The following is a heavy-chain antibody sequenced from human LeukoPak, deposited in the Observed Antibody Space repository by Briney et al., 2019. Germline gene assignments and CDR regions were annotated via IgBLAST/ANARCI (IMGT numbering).Heavy chain of an antibody. D-gene: IGHD6-19*01. CDR1: GYTFTGYY. J-gene: IGHJ4*02. CDR2: INPNSGGT. V-gene: IGHV1-2*02. CDR3: ARDPSYSSGWFDY. Sequence: ASVKVSCKASGYTFTGYYMHWVRQAPGQGLEWMGWINPNSGGTNYAQKFQGSVTMTRDTSTSTVYMELSSLRSEDTAVYYCARDPSYSSGWFDYWGQGTLVTVSS.